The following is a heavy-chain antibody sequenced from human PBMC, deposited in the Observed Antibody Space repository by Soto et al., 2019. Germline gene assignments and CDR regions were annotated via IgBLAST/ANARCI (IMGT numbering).Heavy chain of an antibody. J-gene: IGHJ4*02. CDR2: ISSNSATI. V-gene: IGHV3-48*02. Sequence: PGGSLRLSCAASGFSFSMYSMNWVRQAPGKGLEWVSYISSNSATIYDTDSGRGRFTISRDNAKNSLYLQMNSLRDEDTAVYYCAREGILGTRSFDYWGQGTLVTVSS. D-gene: IGHD1-26*01. CDR1: GFSFSMYS. CDR3: AREGILGTRSFDY.